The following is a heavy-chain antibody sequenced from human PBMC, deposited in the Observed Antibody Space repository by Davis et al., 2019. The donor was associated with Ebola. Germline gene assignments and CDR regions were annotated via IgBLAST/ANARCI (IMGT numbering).Heavy chain of an antibody. CDR3: ARLFGVIPVFDY. V-gene: IGHV3-21*01. D-gene: IGHD3-3*01. J-gene: IGHJ4*02. Sequence: PGGSLRLSCAASGFTFSTYSMSWVRQAPGKGLEWVSSISSDSDYIYYADSAKGRFTISRDNAKNSLYLEMNSLRDEDTAVYYCARLFGVIPVFDYWGQGTLVTVSS. CDR2: ISSDSDYI. CDR1: GFTFSTYS.